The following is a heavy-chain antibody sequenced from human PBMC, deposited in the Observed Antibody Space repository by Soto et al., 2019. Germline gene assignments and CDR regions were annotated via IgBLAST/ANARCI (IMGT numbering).Heavy chain of an antibody. Sequence: PSETLSLTCKVSGSSLSSGDYYWNWIRQLPGKGLEWIGYIYYTGVTSYNPSLKSRVTMSLDTSKNQFSLRLNSVTAADTAVYYCARIKSGGVWSGSYRYSYDXDFWGQGTLVTVSS. CDR3: ARIKSGGVWSGSYRYSYDXDF. V-gene: IGHV4-31*03. J-gene: IGHJ4*02. CDR1: GSSLSSGDYY. CDR2: IYYTGVT. D-gene: IGHD3-3*01.